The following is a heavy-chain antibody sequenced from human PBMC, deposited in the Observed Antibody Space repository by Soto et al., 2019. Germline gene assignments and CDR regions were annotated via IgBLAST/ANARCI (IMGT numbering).Heavy chain of an antibody. CDR1: GFTVSNNY. D-gene: IGHD3-10*01. J-gene: IGHJ4*02. Sequence: EVQLVESGGGLIQPGGSLRLSCAVSGFTVSNNYMSWVRQAPGKGLEGVSVIYSGGYTAYGDSVKGRFTISRDNSKNTLYLQRNSRGAGDAGVCYWAADPGGGGYWGQGTLVTVSS. CDR3: AADPGGGGY. V-gene: IGHV3-53*01. CDR2: IYSGGYT.